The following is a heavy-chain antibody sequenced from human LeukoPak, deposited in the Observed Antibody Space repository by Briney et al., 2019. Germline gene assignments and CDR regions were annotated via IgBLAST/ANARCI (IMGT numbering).Heavy chain of an antibody. CDR2: INHSGST. J-gene: IGHJ4*02. CDR3: ARVGYYNGFDY. V-gene: IGHV4-34*01. Sequence: PSETLSLTCAVYGGSFSGYYWSWIRQPPGKGLEWIGEINHSGSTNYNPSLKSRVTISVDTSKNQFSLKLSSVTAVDTAVYYCARVGYYNGFDYWGQGTLVTVSS. CDR1: GGSFSGYY. D-gene: IGHD3-9*01.